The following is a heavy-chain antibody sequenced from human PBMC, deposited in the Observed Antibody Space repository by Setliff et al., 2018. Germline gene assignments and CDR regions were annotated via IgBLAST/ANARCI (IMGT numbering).Heavy chain of an antibody. CDR2: INTSGST. Sequence: SETLSLTCTVSGDSISSRTHYWSWIRQPAGKGLQWIGRINTSGSTNYNPSLKSRVTISLDTSNNQFSLSLSSVTAADTAVYYCARMSGFQYMDVWGKGTTVTVSS. D-gene: IGHD3-3*01. J-gene: IGHJ6*03. CDR1: GDSISSRTHY. V-gene: IGHV4-61*02. CDR3: ARMSGFQYMDV.